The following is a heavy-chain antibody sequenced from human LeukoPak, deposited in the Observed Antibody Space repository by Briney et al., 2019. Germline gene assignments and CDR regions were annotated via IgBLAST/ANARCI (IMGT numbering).Heavy chain of an antibody. CDR1: GYTFTSYD. D-gene: IGHD6-19*01. J-gene: IGHJ4*02. Sequence: ASVKVSCKASGYTFTSYDINWVRQATGQGLEWMGIINPSGGSTSYAQKFQGRVTMTRDTSTSTVYMELSSLRSEDTAVYYCARDHRVAGKVPHYWGQGTLVTVSS. CDR3: ARDHRVAGKVPHY. V-gene: IGHV1-46*01. CDR2: INPSGGST.